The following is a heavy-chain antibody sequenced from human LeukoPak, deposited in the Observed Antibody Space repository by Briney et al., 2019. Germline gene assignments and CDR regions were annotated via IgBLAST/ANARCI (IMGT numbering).Heavy chain of an antibody. CDR3: ARHGSGSRLRAKHYYMDV. Sequence: PSETLSLTCTVSGYSISSGYYWSWIRQPPGKGLEWIGEINHSGSTNYNPSLKSRVTISVDTSKNQFSLKLSSVTAADTAVYYCARHGSGSRLRAKHYYMDVWGKGTTVTISS. J-gene: IGHJ6*03. D-gene: IGHD1-26*01. CDR2: INHSGST. V-gene: IGHV4-38-2*02. CDR1: GYSISSGYY.